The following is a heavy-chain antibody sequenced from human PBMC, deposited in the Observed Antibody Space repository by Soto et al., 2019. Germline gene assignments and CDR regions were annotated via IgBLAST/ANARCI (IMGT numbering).Heavy chain of an antibody. CDR3: ARRIGNCTNGVCYVFDY. CDR2: INHSGST. J-gene: IGHJ4*02. V-gene: IGHV4-34*01. CDR1: GGSFSGYY. D-gene: IGHD2-8*01. Sequence: SETLSLTCAVYGGSFSGYYWSWIRQPPGKGLEWIGEINHSGSTNYNPSLKSRVTISVDTSKNQFSLKLSSVTAADTALYYCARRIGNCTNGVCYVFDYWGQGTLVTVSS.